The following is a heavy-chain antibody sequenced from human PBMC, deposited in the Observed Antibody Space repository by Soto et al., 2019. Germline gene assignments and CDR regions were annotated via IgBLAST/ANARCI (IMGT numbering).Heavy chain of an antibody. CDR1: GFTLGTYV. V-gene: IGHV3-23*01. CDR3: AKDRKGSYCSGGTCYSFDY. CDR2: ISGSGGST. Sequence: EVQLLESGGGLVQPGGSLRLSCAASGFTLGTYVMTWVRQAPGKXLXWVSAISGSGGSTNYADPVKGRFTISRDNTKNTLYLQMNSLRVEDTAVYYCAKDRKGSYCSGGTCYSFDYWGQGTLVTVPS. D-gene: IGHD2-15*01. J-gene: IGHJ4*02.